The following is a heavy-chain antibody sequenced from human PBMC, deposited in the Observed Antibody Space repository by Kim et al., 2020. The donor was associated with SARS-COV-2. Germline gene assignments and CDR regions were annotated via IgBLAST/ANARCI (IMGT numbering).Heavy chain of an antibody. Sequence: AGSLSLSCAASGFTFSSYAMSWVRHAPGKGLEWVTAISGSGGSTYYADSVKGRVTISRDNSKNTLYLQMNSLRAEDTAVYYCANIVRGYDTLTGYYPDAFDSWGQGT. V-gene: IGHV3-23*01. D-gene: IGHD3-9*01. CDR2: ISGSGGST. CDR3: ANIVRGYDTLTGYYPDAFDS. J-gene: IGHJ3*02. CDR1: GFTFSSYA.